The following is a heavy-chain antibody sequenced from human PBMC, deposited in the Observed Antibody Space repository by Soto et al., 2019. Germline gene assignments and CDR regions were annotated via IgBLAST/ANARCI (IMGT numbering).Heavy chain of an antibody. CDR2: ISGSGGST. CDR1: GFTFSRYA. J-gene: IGHJ6*02. CDR3: AKGSTGTPRYYYYGMDV. D-gene: IGHD1-1*01. Sequence: PGGSLRLSCAASGFTFSRYAMSWVRQAPGKGLEWVSAISGSGGSTYYADSVKGRFTISRDNSKNTLYLQMNSLRAEDTAVYYCAKGSTGTPRYYYYGMDVWGQGTTVTVSS. V-gene: IGHV3-23*01.